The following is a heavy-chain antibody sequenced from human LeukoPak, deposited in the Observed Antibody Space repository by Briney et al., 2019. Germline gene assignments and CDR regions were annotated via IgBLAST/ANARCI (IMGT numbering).Heavy chain of an antibody. CDR3: ARHQDHGDYPFDY. V-gene: IGHV4-59*08. J-gene: IGHJ4*02. D-gene: IGHD4-17*01. CDR1: GFTVSSNY. Sequence: PGGSLRLSCAASGFTVSSNYMSWIRQPPGKGLEWIGYIYYTGRTSYNPSLRSRLTISVDTSQNEFSLKLTSVTAADTAVYFCARHQDHGDYPFDYWGQGTLVTVSS. CDR2: IYYTGRT.